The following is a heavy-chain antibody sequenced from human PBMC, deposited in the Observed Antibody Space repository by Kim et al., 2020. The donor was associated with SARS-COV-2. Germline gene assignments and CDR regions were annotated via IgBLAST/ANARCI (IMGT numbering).Heavy chain of an antibody. CDR1: AFTFTSYS. CDR3: TRDWGGRSTVGAAVGQTKRLDP. V-gene: IGHV3-33*05. Sequence: GGSLRLSCSTSAFTFTSYSWFWVRQGPGKGLESVALMSGDGVSKFYADSVKGRFTISGDNAKNTLFLQMNNLTVDDTAVYYCTRDWGGRSTVGAAVGQTKRLDPWGQGTLVTVSS. D-gene: IGHD6-13*01. J-gene: IGHJ5*02. CDR2: MSGDGVSK.